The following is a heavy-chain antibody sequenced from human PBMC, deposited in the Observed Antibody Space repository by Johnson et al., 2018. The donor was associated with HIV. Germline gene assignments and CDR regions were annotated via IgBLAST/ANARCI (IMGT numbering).Heavy chain of an antibody. D-gene: IGHD3/OR15-3a*01. V-gene: IGHV3-30*02. CDR1: GFTFSDYG. CDR3: ARDRTGFDI. CDR2: IRYDGSNK. J-gene: IGHJ3*02. Sequence: QVQLVESGGGVVQPGRSLRLSCAASGFTFSDYGMHWVRQAPGKGLEWVTFIRYDGSNKYHADSVKGRFTISRDNSKNTLYLQMNSLRAEDTALYYCARDRTGFDIWGQGTMVTVSS.